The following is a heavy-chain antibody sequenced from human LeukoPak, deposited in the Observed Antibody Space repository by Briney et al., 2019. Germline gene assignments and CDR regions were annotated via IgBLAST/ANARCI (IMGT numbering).Heavy chain of an antibody. J-gene: IGHJ5*02. V-gene: IGHV1-69*05. D-gene: IGHD2-2*01. Sequence: SVTVSFTASGGTFSSYAISWVRQAPGQGLEWMGGIIPIFGTANYEQKFQGRVTITTDESTSTAYMELSSLRSEDTAVYYCARDYEMGVPAAIPWFDPWGQGTLVTVSS. CDR2: IIPIFGTA. CDR1: GGTFSSYA. CDR3: ARDYEMGVPAAIPWFDP.